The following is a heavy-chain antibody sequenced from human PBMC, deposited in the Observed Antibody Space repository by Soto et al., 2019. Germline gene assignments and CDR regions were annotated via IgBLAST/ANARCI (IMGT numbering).Heavy chain of an antibody. CDR1: GFTFISSF. J-gene: IGHJ4*02. Sequence: LRLSCVASGFTFISSFMGWIRQAPGKGLEWVANINQDGGVTYYVDSVEGRFTISRDNTKDSLYLQMNSLRGEDTAIYYCARYYRGSGRYFFDYWGQGTPVTVSS. V-gene: IGHV3-7*03. CDR3: ARYYRGSGRYFFDY. CDR2: INQDGGVT. D-gene: IGHD6-19*01.